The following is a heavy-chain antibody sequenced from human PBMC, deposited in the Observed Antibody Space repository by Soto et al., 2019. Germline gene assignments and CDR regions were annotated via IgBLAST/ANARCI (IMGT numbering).Heavy chain of an antibody. V-gene: IGHV4-39*02. CDR1: GASISSSSYY. Sequence: QVQMQESGPGQVKPPESLSLTCNVAGASISSSSYYWVWIRQSPGQGLEWIGTIYYSGSTYYNPSLKSRVTISLDTAKNQFSLNLSSVTAADSGIYYCARDTVIRYRYYGMDVWGQGATVSVSS. CDR2: IYYSGST. D-gene: IGHD4-17*01. J-gene: IGHJ6*02. CDR3: ARDTVIRYRYYGMDV.